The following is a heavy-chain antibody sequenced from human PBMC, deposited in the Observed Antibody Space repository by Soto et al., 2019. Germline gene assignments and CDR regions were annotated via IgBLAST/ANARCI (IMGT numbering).Heavy chain of an antibody. CDR1: GYRFIDYF. CDR2: INPKSGGT. Sequence: ASVKVSCKASGYRFIDYFMHWERRAPGQGLEWMGWINPKSGGTKIAQKFQGRTTITRDTSINAVFMELSRLTSDNTAVYFWAREYNWNYPGWTVYWGLGTLATVSS. CDR3: AREYNWNYPGWTVY. J-gene: IGHJ4*02. D-gene: IGHD1-7*01. V-gene: IGHV1-2*02.